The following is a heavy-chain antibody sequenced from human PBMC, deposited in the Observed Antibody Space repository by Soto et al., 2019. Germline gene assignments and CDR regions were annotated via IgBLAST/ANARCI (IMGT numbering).Heavy chain of an antibody. V-gene: IGHV3-23*01. Sequence: LRLSCAASGFTFSSYAMSWVRQAPGKGLEWVSAISGSGGSTYYADSVKGRFTISRDNSKNTLYLQMNSLRAEDTAVYYCETSTTGGQFDYWGQGTLVTVSS. J-gene: IGHJ4*02. CDR2: ISGSGGST. CDR1: GFTFSSYA. CDR3: ETSTTGGQFDY.